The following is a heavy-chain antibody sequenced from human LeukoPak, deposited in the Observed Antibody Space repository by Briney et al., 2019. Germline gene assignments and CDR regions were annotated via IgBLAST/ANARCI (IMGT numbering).Heavy chain of an antibody. Sequence: ASVKVSCKASGYTFTSYGISWVRQAPGQGLEWMGWISAYNGNTNYAQKLQGRVTMTTDTSTSTAYMELRSLRSDDTAVYYCARDKGSWYSSSGFDYWGQGTLVTVSS. CDR1: GYTFTSYG. J-gene: IGHJ4*02. V-gene: IGHV1-18*04. CDR2: ISAYNGNT. CDR3: ARDKGSWYSSSGFDY. D-gene: IGHD6-13*01.